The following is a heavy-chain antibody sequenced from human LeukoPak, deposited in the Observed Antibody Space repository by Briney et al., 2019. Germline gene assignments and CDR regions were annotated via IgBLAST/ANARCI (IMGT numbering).Heavy chain of an antibody. J-gene: IGHJ4*02. CDR2: MNPNSGNT. Sequence: ASVKVSCKASGYTFTSYDINWLRQATGQGLEWMGWMNPNSGNTGYAQKFQGRGTMTRNTSISTAYMELSSLRSEDTAVYYCARCPPSGSYACVHWGQGTLVTVSS. CDR1: GYTFTSYD. D-gene: IGHD1-26*01. V-gene: IGHV1-8*01. CDR3: ARCPPSGSYACVH.